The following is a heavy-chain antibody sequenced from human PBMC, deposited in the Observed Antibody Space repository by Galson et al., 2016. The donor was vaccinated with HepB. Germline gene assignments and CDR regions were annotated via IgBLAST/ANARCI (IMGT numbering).Heavy chain of an antibody. Sequence: SLRLSCAASGFTVSTYYTNWVRQAPGKGLEWVSGMFYGGTTYYADSVEGRFTISRDDSMNTLSLQMNSLTAEDTAVYFCARTSYRECTGTRCVNFRYYYYYMDVWGKGTTVTVSS. CDR1: GFTVSTYY. J-gene: IGHJ6*03. CDR3: ARTSYRECTGTRCVNFRYYYYYMDV. CDR2: MFYGGTT. V-gene: IGHV3-53*01. D-gene: IGHD2-2*01.